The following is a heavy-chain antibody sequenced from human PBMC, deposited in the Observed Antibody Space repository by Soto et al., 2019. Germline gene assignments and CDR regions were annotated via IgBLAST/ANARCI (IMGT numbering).Heavy chain of an antibody. J-gene: IGHJ5*02. CDR3: ASVGSDYDNSGYYLP. V-gene: IGHV4-4*07. CDR1: GGSISSYY. Sequence: PSETLSLTCTVSGGSISSYYWSWIRQPAGKGLEWIGRIYTSGSTNYNPSLKSRVTMSVDKSENQFSLRLKSVTAADTAVYYCASVGSDYDNSGYYLPWGPGTLVTVSS. CDR2: IYTSGST. D-gene: IGHD3-22*01.